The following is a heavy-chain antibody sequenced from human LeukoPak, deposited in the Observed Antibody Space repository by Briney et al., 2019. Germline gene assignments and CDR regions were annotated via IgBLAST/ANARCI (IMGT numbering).Heavy chain of an antibody. J-gene: IGHJ3*02. CDR2: ISHSGNT. CDR1: GGSINNYY. CDR3: ARDSYTGSHFEDTFDI. Sequence: PSETLSLTCSVSGGSINNYYWSWIRQPPGKGLEWIGHISHSGNTNYNSSLRSRVTISVDTSNNQFSLRLSSVTAADTAVYYCARDSYTGSHFEDTFDIWGQGTMVTVSS. V-gene: IGHV4-59*01. D-gene: IGHD1-26*01.